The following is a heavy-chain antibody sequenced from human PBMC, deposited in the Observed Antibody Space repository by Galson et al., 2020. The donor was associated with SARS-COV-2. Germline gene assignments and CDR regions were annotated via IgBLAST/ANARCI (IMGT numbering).Heavy chain of an antibody. Sequence: GGSLRLSCAASGFTFSSYGIHWVRQAPGKGLEWVAVISYDGSKKFYADPVKGRFTISRDNAKNTLYLQMNSLRAEDTAVYYCAKGQQLLEVLYFDSMDGWGQETTVTVSS. CDR1: GFTFSSYG. J-gene: IGHJ6*02. CDR3: AKGQQLLEVLYFDSMDG. V-gene: IGHV3-30*18. D-gene: IGHD3-9*01. CDR2: ISYDGSKK.